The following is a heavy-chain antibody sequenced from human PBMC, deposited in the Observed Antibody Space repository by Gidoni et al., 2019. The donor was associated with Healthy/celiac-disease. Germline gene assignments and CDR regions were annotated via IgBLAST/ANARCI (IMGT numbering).Heavy chain of an antibody. CDR3: ARPRSSGYTSYAFDI. V-gene: IGHV4-39*01. Sequence: DGLEWIGSIYYSGSTYYNPSLKSRVTISVDTSKNQFSLKLSSVTAADTAVYYCARPRSSGYTSYAFDIWGQGTMVTVSS. CDR2: IYYSGST. J-gene: IGHJ3*02. D-gene: IGHD3-22*01.